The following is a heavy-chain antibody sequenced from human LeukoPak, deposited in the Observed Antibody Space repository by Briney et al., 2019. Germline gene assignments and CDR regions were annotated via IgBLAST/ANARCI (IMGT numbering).Heavy chain of an antibody. CDR3: ARDAGLYGSVPQRN. CDR1: GGTFSSYA. Sequence: SVKVSCKASGGTFSSYAISWVRQAPGQGLEWMGRIIPILRTPNYAQNFQGRVTITTDESTSTAYMELSSLRSEDTAVYYCARDAGLYGSVPQRNWGQGTLVTASS. D-gene: IGHD3-10*01. J-gene: IGHJ4*02. CDR2: IIPILRTP. V-gene: IGHV1-69*11.